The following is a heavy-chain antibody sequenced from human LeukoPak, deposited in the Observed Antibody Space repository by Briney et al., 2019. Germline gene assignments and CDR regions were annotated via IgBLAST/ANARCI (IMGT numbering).Heavy chain of an antibody. D-gene: IGHD5-18*01. V-gene: IGHV1-2*02. CDR1: GYTFSDYY. CDR2: MHPRSGGT. J-gene: IGHJ4*02. Sequence: GASVKVSCKASGYTFSDYYMHWVRQAPGQGLEWMGWMHPRSGGTNYAQKFQGRVTMTRDTSVTTAYMELNRLKSDDTAIYYCARAEGGFSYGSLVYWGQGTLVTVSP. CDR3: ARAEGGFSYGSLVY.